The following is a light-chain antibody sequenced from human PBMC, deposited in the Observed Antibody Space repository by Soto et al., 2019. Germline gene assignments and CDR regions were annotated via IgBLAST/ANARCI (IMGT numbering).Light chain of an antibody. J-gene: IGKJ4*01. Sequence: DIQMTQSPSSLSAFVGDTVTITCRASQDISNFLAWYQQKPGKVPKLLIYAASTFQSGVPSRFSGSRSGTDFTLAITSLLPEDVATYYCQKDKIAPFTSGGGTKVEMK. CDR1: QDISNF. V-gene: IGKV1-27*01. CDR3: QKDKIAPFT. CDR2: AAS.